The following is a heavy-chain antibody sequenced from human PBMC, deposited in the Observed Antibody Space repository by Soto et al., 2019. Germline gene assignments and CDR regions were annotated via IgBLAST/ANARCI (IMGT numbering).Heavy chain of an antibody. V-gene: IGHV1-2*02. J-gene: IGHJ5*02. CDR1: GYTFTDYF. CDR2: INPNSRGT. Sequence: QVQLVQSGAEVKKPGASVKVSCKASGYTFTDYFIHWVRQAPGQGFEWMGWINPNSRGTNYAQKFQCRVTMTRDTSNSTAYMELRGLRSDDTAVYYCARVTLKAGNWFAPWGQGTLVTVSS. CDR3: ARVTLKAGNWFAP.